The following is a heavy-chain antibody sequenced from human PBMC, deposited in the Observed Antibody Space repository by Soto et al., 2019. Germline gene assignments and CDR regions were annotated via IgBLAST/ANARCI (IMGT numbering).Heavy chain of an antibody. D-gene: IGHD3-22*01. CDR3: ARDRNALYDSSGYYVSAFDI. CDR1: GYTFTSYG. J-gene: IGHJ3*02. V-gene: IGHV1-18*01. Sequence: ASVKVSCKASGYTFTSYGINWVRQAPGQGLEWMGWISAYNGNTNYAQKLQGRVTMTTDTSTSTAYMELRSLRSDDTAVYYCARDRNALYDSSGYYVSAFDIWGQGTMVTVSS. CDR2: ISAYNGNT.